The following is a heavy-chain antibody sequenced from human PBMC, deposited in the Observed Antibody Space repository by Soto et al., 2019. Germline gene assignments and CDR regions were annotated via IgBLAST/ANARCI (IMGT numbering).Heavy chain of an antibody. V-gene: IGHV4-39*01. J-gene: IGHJ4*02. CDR3: ARRGSGHTFDY. Sequence: SSETLSLTCAVSGASISRGGFHWGWIRQPPGQGLEWIGSLYSGSTYYNPSPKSRVTISADTSKNEFSLRLTSVTAADTAVYYCARRGSGHTFDYWGQGTLVTVSS. D-gene: IGHD3-10*01. CDR1: GASISRGGFH. CDR2: LYSGST.